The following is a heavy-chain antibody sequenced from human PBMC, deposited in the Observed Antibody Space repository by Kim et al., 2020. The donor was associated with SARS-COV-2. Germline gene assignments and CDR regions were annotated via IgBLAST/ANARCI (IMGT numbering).Heavy chain of an antibody. V-gene: IGHV3-11*06. Sequence: YADSVKGRFTISRDNAKNSLYLQMSSLRAEDTAVYYCARAHYSGSYFDLWGRGTLVTVSS. CDR3: ARAHYSGSYFDL. D-gene: IGHD1-26*01. J-gene: IGHJ2*01.